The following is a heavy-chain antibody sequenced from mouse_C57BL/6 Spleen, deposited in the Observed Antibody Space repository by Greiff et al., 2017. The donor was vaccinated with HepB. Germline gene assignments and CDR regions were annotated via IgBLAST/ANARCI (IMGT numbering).Heavy chain of an antibody. CDR3: TRFYGNSFDY. CDR1: GYTFTDYE. D-gene: IGHD2-1*01. V-gene: IGHV1-15*01. CDR2: IDPETGGT. Sequence: QVHVKQSGAELVRPGASVTLSCKASGYTFTDYEMHWVKQTPVHGLEWIGAIDPETGGTAYNQKFKGKAILTADKSSSTAYMELRSLTSEDSAVYYCTRFYGNSFDYWGQGTTLTVSS. J-gene: IGHJ2*01.